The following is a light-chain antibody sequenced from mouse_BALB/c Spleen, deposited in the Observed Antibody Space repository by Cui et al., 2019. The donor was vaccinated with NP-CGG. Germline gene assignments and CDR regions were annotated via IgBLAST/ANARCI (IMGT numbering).Light chain of an antibody. CDR2: GTN. J-gene: IGLJ1*01. V-gene: IGLV1*01. Sequence: QAVVPQESGLTTSPGETVTLTCRSSTGAVTTSNYANWVQEKPDHLFTGLIGGTNNRAPGVPARFSGSLIGDKAALTITGAQTEDEAIYFCALWYSNHWVVGGGTKLTVL. CDR1: TGAVTTSNY. CDR3: ALWYSNHWV.